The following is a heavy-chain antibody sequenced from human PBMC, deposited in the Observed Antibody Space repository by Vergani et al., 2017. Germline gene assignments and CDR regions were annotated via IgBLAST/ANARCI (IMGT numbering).Heavy chain of an antibody. Sequence: QVHLVESGGGVVQTGRSLRLSCVVSGFTSSYYGMNWVRQAPGKGLEWVAVISYDGTQKYYADSVKGRFTISRDNSKITLYLQMNSLRTEDTAVYYCATKNCGTPCCQIGYFREWGQGTLVTVSS. CDR2: ISYDGTQK. CDR3: ATKNCGTPCCQIGYFRE. V-gene: IGHV3-30*03. D-gene: IGHD2-21*01. J-gene: IGHJ1*01. CDR1: GFTSSYYG.